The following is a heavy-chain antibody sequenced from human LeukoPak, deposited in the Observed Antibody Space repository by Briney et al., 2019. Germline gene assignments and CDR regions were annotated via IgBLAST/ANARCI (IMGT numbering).Heavy chain of an antibody. V-gene: IGHV3-21*01. D-gene: IGHD6-13*01. CDR1: GFTFSSYT. J-gene: IGHJ4*02. Sequence: GGSLRLSCAASGFTFSSYTMNWVRQAPGKGLEWVSSISGSSRHKYYADSVKGRFTISRDNAKNSLYLQMNSLRTEDTAVYYCARTANFAAGYYIDYWGQGTLVTVSS. CDR3: ARTANFAAGYYIDY. CDR2: ISGSSRHK.